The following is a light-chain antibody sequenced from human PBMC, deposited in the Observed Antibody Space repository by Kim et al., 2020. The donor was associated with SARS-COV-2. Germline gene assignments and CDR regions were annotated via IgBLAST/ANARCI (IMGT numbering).Light chain of an antibody. J-gene: IGLJ3*02. V-gene: IGLV3-21*04. CDR3: QLWDDDSDHWV. CDR1: NIGTKS. CDR2: YDS. Sequence: SYELTQPPSVSVAPGQTARLTCGGNNIGTKSVHWYQQKPGQAPVVAIFYDSDRPSGIPERISGSNSGDTATLTINRVEAGDEADYYCQLWDDDSDHWVFG.